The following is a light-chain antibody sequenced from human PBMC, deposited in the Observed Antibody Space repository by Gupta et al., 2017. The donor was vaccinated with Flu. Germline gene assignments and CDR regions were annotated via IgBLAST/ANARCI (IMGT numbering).Light chain of an antibody. CDR1: QSFSTY. Sequence: GDRVTITCRASQSFSTYLAWYQQKPGKAPRLLIYKASNLETGVPSRFSASGSGTEFTLTISSLQPDDFATYYCQQYKSYPPTFGGGTKVEIK. CDR3: QQYKSYPPT. V-gene: IGKV1-5*03. CDR2: KAS. J-gene: IGKJ4*01.